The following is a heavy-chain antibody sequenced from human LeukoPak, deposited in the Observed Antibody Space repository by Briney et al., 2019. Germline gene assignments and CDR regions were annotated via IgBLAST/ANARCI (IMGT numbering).Heavy chain of an antibody. CDR1: GFTFSSYG. CDR2: ISYDGSNK. Sequence: GGSLRLSCAASGFTFSSYGMHWVRQAPGKGLEWVAVISYDGSNKYYADSVKGRFTISRDNSNNMLYLQMNSLRPEDTAVYYCARDQYGDSYAFDFWGQGTLVTVSS. J-gene: IGHJ4*02. CDR3: ARDQYGDSYAFDF. V-gene: IGHV3-30*03. D-gene: IGHD4-17*01.